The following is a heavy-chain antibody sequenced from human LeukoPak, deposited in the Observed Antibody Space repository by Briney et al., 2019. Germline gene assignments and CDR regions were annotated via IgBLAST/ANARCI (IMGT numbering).Heavy chain of an antibody. D-gene: IGHD3-22*01. CDR2: ISSSSSYI. CDR3: ARVPSGYYDSGGYRPSGY. V-gene: IGHV3-21*01. CDR1: GFTFSSYR. J-gene: IGHJ4*02. Sequence: GGSLRLSCAASGFTFSSYRMNWVRQAPGKGLEWVSSISSSSSYIYYADSVKGRFTISRDNAKNSLYLQMNSLRAEDTAVYYCARVPSGYYDSGGYRPSGYWGQGTLVTVSS.